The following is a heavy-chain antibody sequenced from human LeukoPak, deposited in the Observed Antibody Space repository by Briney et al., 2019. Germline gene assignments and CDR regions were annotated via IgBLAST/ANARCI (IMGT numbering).Heavy chain of an antibody. V-gene: IGHV3-48*01. J-gene: IGHJ6*03. Sequence: GGSLRLSCAASGFTFTSSAMSWVRQAPGKGLEWVSYISSSSSTIYYADSVKGRFTISRDNAKNSLYLQMNSLRAEDTAVYYCASSASPDYYYYMDVWGKGTTVTVSS. CDR2: ISSSSSTI. CDR1: GFTFTSSA. CDR3: ASSASPDYYYYMDV. D-gene: IGHD6-6*01.